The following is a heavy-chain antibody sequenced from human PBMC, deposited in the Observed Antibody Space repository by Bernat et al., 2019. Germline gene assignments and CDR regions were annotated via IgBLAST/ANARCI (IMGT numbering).Heavy chain of an antibody. CDR1: GFTFSSYG. Sequence: QVQLVESGGGVVQPGRSLRLSCAASGFTFSSYGMHWVRQAPAKGLEWVAVISYDGSNKYYADSVKGRFTISRDSSKNTLYLQMSSLSDEDTAIYYCAKVGGDAYYGSGSPIDYWGQGTLVTVSS. V-gene: IGHV3-30*18. CDR3: AKVGGDAYYGSGSPIDY. J-gene: IGHJ4*02. CDR2: ISYDGSNK. D-gene: IGHD3-10*01.